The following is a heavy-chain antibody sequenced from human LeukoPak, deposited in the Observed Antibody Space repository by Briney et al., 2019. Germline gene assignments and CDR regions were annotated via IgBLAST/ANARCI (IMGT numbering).Heavy chain of an antibody. CDR2: IKQDGSEK. CDR1: GFTFSSYW. D-gene: IGHD3-3*01. V-gene: IGHV3-7*01. Sequence: GGSLRLSCAASGFTFSSYWMSWVRQAPGKGLEWVANIKQDGSEKYYVDSVEGRFAISRDNAKNSLYLRMNSLRAEDTAVYYCARSNDFRSGYLFDYWGQGILVTVSS. CDR3: ARSNDFRSGYLFDY. J-gene: IGHJ4*02.